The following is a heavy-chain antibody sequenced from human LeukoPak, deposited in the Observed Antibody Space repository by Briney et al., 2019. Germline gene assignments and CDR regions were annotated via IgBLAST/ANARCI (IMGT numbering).Heavy chain of an antibody. CDR2: IKQDGSEK. CDR3: ARDVYCSSTSCYYGMDV. J-gene: IGHJ6*02. Sequence: GGSLRLSCAASGFIFSSYWMSWVRQAPGKGLEWVANIKQDGSEKYYVDSVKGRFTISRDNAKNSLYLQVNSLRAEDTAVYYCARDVYCSSTSCYYGMDVWGQGTTVTVSS. CDR1: GFIFSSYW. V-gene: IGHV3-7*01. D-gene: IGHD2-2*01.